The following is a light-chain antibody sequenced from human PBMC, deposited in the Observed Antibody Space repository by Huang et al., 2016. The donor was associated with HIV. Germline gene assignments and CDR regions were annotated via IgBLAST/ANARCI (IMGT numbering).Light chain of an antibody. J-gene: IGKJ2*01. CDR1: QSISDL. CDR3: QQYSSLYT. V-gene: IGKV1-5*03. Sequence: DIQMSQSPSTLSASVCTRVTITCRASQSISDLLAWYQRKPGKAPKVLIYKASSLESGVPSRFSGSGSGTEFTLTISSLQPDDFATYYCQQYSSLYTFGQGTKLEIK. CDR2: KAS.